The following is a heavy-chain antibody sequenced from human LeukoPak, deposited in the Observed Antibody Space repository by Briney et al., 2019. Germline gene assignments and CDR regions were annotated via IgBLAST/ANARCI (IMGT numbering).Heavy chain of an antibody. J-gene: IGHJ4*02. D-gene: IGHD3-10*01. CDR1: GGTFSSYA. Sequence: SVKVSCKASGGTFSSYAISWVRQAPGQGLEWMGGIIPIFGTANYAQKFQGRVTITADESTSTAYMELSSLRSEDTAVYYCARDLYYYGSGSFQDYWGQGTLVTVSS. CDR2: IIPIFGTA. CDR3: ARDLYYYGSGSFQDY. V-gene: IGHV1-69*01.